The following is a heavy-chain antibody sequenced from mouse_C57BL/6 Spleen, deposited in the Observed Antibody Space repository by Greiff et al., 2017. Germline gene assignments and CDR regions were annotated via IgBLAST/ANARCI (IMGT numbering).Heavy chain of an antibody. D-gene: IGHD2-4*01. CDR3: ASGGDYDVFAY. CDR1: GYTFTDYY. J-gene: IGHJ3*01. V-gene: IGHV1-76*01. CDR2: IYPGSGNT. Sequence: QVQLKQSGAELVRPGASVKLSCKASGYTFTDYYINWVKQRPGQGLEWIARIYPGSGNTYYNEKFKGKATLTAEKSSSTAYMQLSSLTSEDSAVYFCASGGDYDVFAYWGQGTLVTVSA.